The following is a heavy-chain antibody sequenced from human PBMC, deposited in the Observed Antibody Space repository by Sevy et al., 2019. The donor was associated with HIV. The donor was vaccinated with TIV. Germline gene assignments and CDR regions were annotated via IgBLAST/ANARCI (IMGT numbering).Heavy chain of an antibody. D-gene: IGHD3-10*01. Sequence: ASVKVSCKASGYTFTIYAFHWVRQAPGQRLEWMGWINAGNGNTKYSEKFQGRVTITRDTSASTAYMELSSLRSEDTAVYYCARDYFGSGTFYNGNFFDYWGQGPLVTVSS. CDR1: GYTFTIYA. CDR3: ARDYFGSGTFYNGNFFDY. V-gene: IGHV1-3*01. J-gene: IGHJ4*02. CDR2: INAGNGNT.